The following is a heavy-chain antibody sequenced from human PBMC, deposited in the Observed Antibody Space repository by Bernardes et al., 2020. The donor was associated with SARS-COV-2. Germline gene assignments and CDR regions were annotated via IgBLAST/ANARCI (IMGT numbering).Heavy chain of an antibody. Sequence: ASVKVSCKASGYTFTSYDINWVRQATGQGLEWMGWMNPNSGNTGYAQKFQGRVTMTRNTSISTAYMELSSLRSEDTAVYYCARVHYYLTSDAFDIWGQGTMVTVSS. V-gene: IGHV1-8*01. CDR1: GYTFTSYD. CDR2: MNPNSGNT. CDR3: ARVHYYLTSDAFDI. J-gene: IGHJ3*02. D-gene: IGHD1-26*01.